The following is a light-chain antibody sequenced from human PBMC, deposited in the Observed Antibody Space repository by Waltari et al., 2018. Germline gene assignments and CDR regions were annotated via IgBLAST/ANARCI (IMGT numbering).Light chain of an antibody. J-gene: IGLJ1*01. Sequence: HSALTQPASVSGSPGQSITISCTGASSDVGSYNLVSWYQQYPGKAPKLIIYEGSKRPPGVSNRFSGAKSGSTGSLTISGLQVEDEADYYCCSFAGSNTYVLGTGTKVSVL. CDR1: SSDVGSYNL. CDR2: EGS. V-gene: IGLV2-23*01. CDR3: CSFAGSNTYV.